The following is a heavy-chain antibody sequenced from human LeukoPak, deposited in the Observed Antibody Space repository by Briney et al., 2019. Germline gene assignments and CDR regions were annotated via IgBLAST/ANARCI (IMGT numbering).Heavy chain of an antibody. D-gene: IGHD2-2*01. CDR1: GFTFSSYA. Sequence: GGSLRLSCAASGFTFSSYAMSWVRQAPGKGLEWVSGISGSGGSTYYADSVKGRFTISRDNSKNTLYLQMNSLRAEDTAVYYCAKDLWVVVVPAAMSGGFDYWGQGTLVTVSS. CDR3: AKDLWVVVVPAAMSGGFDY. J-gene: IGHJ4*02. CDR2: ISGSGGST. V-gene: IGHV3-23*01.